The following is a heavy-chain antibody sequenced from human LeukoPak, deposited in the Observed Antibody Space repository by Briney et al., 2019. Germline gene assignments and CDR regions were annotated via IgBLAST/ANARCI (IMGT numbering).Heavy chain of an antibody. CDR3: AREGPLSSFDP. D-gene: IGHD3-10*01. V-gene: IGHV3-30-3*01. CDR2: ISYDGSNK. CDR1: GFTFSSYA. J-gene: IGHJ5*02. Sequence: GGSLRLSCAASGFTFSSYAMHWVRQAPGKGLEWVAVISYDGSNKYYADSVKGRFTISRDNYKNTLYLQMNSLRAEDTAVYYCAREGPLSSFDPWGQGTLVTVSS.